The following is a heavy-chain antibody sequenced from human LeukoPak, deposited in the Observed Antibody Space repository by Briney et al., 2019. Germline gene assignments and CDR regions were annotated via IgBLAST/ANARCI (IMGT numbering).Heavy chain of an antibody. CDR3: VKGGDGSIPFDY. Sequence: QPGGSLRLSCAASGFTFSSYWMSWVRQAPGKGLEWVAIISFDGSNIQFGDSVRGRFTISRDNPKNTVFLQMNSLRGDDTAVYYCVKGGDGSIPFDYWGQGTLVTVSS. D-gene: IGHD5-24*01. CDR1: GFTFSSYW. J-gene: IGHJ4*02. V-gene: IGHV3-30*18. CDR2: ISFDGSNI.